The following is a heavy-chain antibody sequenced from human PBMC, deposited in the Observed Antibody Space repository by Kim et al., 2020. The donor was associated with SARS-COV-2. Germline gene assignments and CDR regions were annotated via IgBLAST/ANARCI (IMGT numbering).Heavy chain of an antibody. J-gene: IGHJ4*02. CDR3: ARGSAASGVAYFDY. D-gene: IGHD6-13*01. V-gene: IGHV3-7*03. CDR1: GFTFTNYW. Sequence: GGSLRLSCAASGFTFTNYWMNWVRQAPGKGLEWVASIKQDGSEEYYLDSMKGRITISRDNAKSSLFLQMNSLRAEDTAFYYCARGSAASGVAYFDYWAREPWAPSPQ. CDR2: IKQDGSEE.